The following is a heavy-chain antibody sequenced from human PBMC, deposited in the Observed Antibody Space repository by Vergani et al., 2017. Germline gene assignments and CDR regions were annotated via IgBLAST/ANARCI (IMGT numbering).Heavy chain of an antibody. Sequence: EVQLVESGGGLVQPGRSLRLSCAASGFTFDDYAMHWVRQAPGKGLEWVSGISWNSGSIGYADSVKGRFTISRDNAKNSLYLQMNSLRAEDTAVYYCARNREPETYGMDVWGQGTTVTVSS. CDR2: ISWNSGSI. V-gene: IGHV3-9*01. D-gene: IGHD1-14*01. J-gene: IGHJ6*02. CDR3: ARNREPETYGMDV. CDR1: GFTFDDYA.